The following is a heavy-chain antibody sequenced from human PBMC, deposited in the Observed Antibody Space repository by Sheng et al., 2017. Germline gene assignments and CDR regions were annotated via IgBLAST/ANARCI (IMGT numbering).Heavy chain of an antibody. J-gene: IGHJ4*02. CDR2: IWYDGSNK. Sequence: QVQLVESGGGVVQPGRSLRLSCEASGFRFNSYGMHWVRQAPGKGLDWVAVIWYDGSNKYYAESVKGRFTVSRDNSKNTLYLEMNSLRAEDTAVYYCATDAHSGTYALDNWGQGTLVTVSS. CDR1: GFRFNSYG. V-gene: IGHV3-33*01. D-gene: IGHD1-26*01. CDR3: ATDAHSGTYALDN.